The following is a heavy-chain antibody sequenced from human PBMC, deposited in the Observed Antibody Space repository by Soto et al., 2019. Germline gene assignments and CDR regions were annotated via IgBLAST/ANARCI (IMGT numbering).Heavy chain of an antibody. V-gene: IGHV3-66*01. CDR2: IYSGGST. CDR1: GFTVSSNY. J-gene: IGHJ6*02. Sequence: EVQLVESGGGLVQPGGSLRLSCAASGFTVSSNYMSWVRQAPGKGLEWVSVIYSGGSTYYADSVKGRFTISRDNSKNTLYLQMNRLRAEDTAVYYCARESAYYYGAGSYTYYYYYGMDVWGQGTTVTVSS. CDR3: ARESAYYYGAGSYTYYYYYGMDV. D-gene: IGHD3-10*01.